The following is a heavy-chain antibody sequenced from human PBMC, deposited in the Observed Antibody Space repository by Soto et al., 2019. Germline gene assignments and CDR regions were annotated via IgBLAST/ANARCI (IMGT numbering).Heavy chain of an antibody. V-gene: IGHV1-8*01. J-gene: IGHJ6*02. CDR3: ARGGRSFPFNYYDYYGMDV. CDR1: GYTFTSYD. CDR2: MNPNSGNT. Sequence: ASVRVSCKASGYTFTSYDINWVRPATGQGLEWMGWMNPNSGNTGYAQKFQGRVTMTRNTSISTAYMELSSLRSEDTAVYYCARGGRSFPFNYYDYYGMDVWGQGTTVTVSS. D-gene: IGHD1-26*01.